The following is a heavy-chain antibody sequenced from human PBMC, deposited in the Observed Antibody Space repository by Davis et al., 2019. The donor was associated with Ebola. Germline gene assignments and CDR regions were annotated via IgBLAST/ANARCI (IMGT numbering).Heavy chain of an antibody. CDR3: AKDRGYDYGDYFNY. Sequence: GGSLRLSCAASGITFRNVVMSWVRQAPGKGLEWVSGIDDDGEDTYYADSVKGRFAISRDNSNNMLYLQMNRLRAEDTALYYCAKDRGYDYGDYFNYWGQGVLVTVSS. V-gene: IGHV3-23*01. D-gene: IGHD4-17*01. CDR2: IDDDGEDT. CDR1: GITFRNVV. J-gene: IGHJ4*02.